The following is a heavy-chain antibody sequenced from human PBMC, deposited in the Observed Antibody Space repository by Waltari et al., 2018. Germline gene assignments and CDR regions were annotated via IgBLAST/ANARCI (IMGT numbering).Heavy chain of an antibody. D-gene: IGHD3-10*01. Sequence: QVQLVESGGGVVQPGRSLRLSCAASGFTFRSSGMHWVRQAPGKGLEWVAVIWYDGSNKYYADSVKGRFTISRDNSKNTLYLQMNSLRAEDTAVYYCARSKPDITMVRGVLDYWGQGTLVTVSS. CDR3: ARSKPDITMVRGVLDY. CDR1: GFTFRSSG. CDR2: IWYDGSNK. V-gene: IGHV3-33*01. J-gene: IGHJ4*02.